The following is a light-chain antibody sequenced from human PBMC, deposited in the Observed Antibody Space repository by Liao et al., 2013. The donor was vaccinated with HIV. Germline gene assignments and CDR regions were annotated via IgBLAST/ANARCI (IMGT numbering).Light chain of an antibody. Sequence: SYRLIQPPSVSVSPGQTATITCSGDGLGRKFVSWHQQRPGQSPLLVIYETDRRPSGIPERFSGSNSGNTATLTISGTQAMDEADYYCQAWDSSTAYMVFGGGTKLTVL. CDR2: ETD. CDR1: GLGRKF. V-gene: IGLV3-1*01. J-gene: IGLJ2*01. CDR3: QAWDSSTAYMV.